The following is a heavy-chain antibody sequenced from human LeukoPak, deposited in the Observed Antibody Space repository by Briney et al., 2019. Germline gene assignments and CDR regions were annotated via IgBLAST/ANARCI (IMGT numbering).Heavy chain of an antibody. Sequence: PGGSLRLSCAASGFTFSSYDMNWVRQAPGKGLEWVSSISSSSNYIHYADSVKGRFTISRDNSKDILYLQMNSLRAEDTAAYYCARPHLPGRHAFDIWGQGTMVTASS. CDR3: ARPHLPGRHAFDI. CDR1: GFTFSSYD. V-gene: IGHV3-21*04. J-gene: IGHJ3*02. CDR2: ISSSSNYI.